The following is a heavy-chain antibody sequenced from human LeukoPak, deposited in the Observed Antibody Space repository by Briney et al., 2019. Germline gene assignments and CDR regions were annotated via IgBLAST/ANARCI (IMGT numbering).Heavy chain of an antibody. V-gene: IGHV3-23*01. CDR3: AKDFTPYYDFWSGYYRGPWFDP. J-gene: IGHJ5*02. D-gene: IGHD3-3*01. Sequence: AGGSLRLSCAASGFTFSSYAMSWVRQAPGKGLEWVSAISGSDGSTYYADSVKGRFTISRDNSKNTLYLQMNSLRAEDTAVYYCAKDFTPYYDFWSGYYRGPWFDPWGQGTLVTVSS. CDR1: GFTFSSYA. CDR2: ISGSDGST.